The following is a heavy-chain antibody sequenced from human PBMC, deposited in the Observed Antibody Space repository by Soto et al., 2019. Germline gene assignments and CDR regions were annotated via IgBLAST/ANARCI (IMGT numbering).Heavy chain of an antibody. CDR3: ARAPMAGLDY. J-gene: IGHJ4*02. D-gene: IGHD6-19*01. Sequence: QVQLVQSGAEVKKPGASVKVSCKASGYTFTSYAMHWVRQAPGQRLEWMGWINGGNGNTKYSQKFQGRVTITRDTSASTGYMELSSLRSEDTAGYYCARAPMAGLDYWGQGTLVTVSS. CDR2: INGGNGNT. V-gene: IGHV1-3*01. CDR1: GYTFTSYA.